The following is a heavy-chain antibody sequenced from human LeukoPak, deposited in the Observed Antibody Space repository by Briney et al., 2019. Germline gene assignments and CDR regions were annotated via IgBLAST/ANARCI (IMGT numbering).Heavy chain of an antibody. Sequence: QPGGSLRLSCAASGFPFSSYGMGWVRQAPGKGLEGVSGISGGGATTYYADSVKGRFTISRDNSKNTLHLDMSSLRAEDTAEYYCAKTFGWPFYFDYWGQGTLVTVSS. CDR2: ISGGGATT. D-gene: IGHD2/OR15-2a*01. CDR3: AKTFGWPFYFDY. CDR1: GFPFSSYG. V-gene: IGHV3-23*01. J-gene: IGHJ4*02.